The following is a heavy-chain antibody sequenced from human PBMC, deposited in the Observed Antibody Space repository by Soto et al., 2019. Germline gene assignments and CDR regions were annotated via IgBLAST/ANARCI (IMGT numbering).Heavy chain of an antibody. V-gene: IGHV1-2*02. CDR3: GRGRSGEIVVFY. CDR2: INPKSGGA. CDR1: GYTFTGYY. J-gene: IGHJ4*02. Sequence: QVQLVQSGAEVKKPGASVKVSCKASGYTFTGYYMHWVRQAPGQGLEWMGWINPKSGGARYAQKFQGRVTMTKDTSITTVYMELSNLSPDDTAVYYCGRGRSGEIVVFYWGQGTLVTVHS. D-gene: IGHD1-26*01.